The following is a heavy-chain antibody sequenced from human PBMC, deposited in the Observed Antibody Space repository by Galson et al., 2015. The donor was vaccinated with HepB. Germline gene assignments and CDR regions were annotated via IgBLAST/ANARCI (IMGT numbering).Heavy chain of an antibody. V-gene: IGHV2-5*02. D-gene: IGHD6-6*01. CDR2: IYWDDDK. CDR1: GFSLSTSGVG. Sequence: PALVKPTQTLTLTCTFSGFSLSTSGVGVGWIRQPPGKALEWLALIYWDDDKRYSPSLKSRLTITEDTSKNQVVLTMTNMDPVDTATYYCAHHSSSDAFDIWGQGTMVTVSS. CDR3: AHHSSSDAFDI. J-gene: IGHJ3*02.